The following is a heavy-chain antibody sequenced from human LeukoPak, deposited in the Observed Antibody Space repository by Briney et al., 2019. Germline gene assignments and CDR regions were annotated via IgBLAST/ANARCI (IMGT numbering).Heavy chain of an antibody. D-gene: IGHD3-16*02. Sequence: GGSLRLSCAASGFTFSSYGMHWVRQAPGKGLEWVAFIRYDGSNKYYADSVKGRFTISRDNSKNTLYLQMNSLRAEDTAVYYCAKSGIYDYVWGSYRFDYWGQGTLVTVSS. CDR2: IRYDGSNK. V-gene: IGHV3-30*02. CDR1: GFTFSSYG. J-gene: IGHJ4*02. CDR3: AKSGIYDYVWGSYRFDY.